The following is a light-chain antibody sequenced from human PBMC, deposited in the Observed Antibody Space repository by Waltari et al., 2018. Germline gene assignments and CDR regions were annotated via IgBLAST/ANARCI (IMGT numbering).Light chain of an antibody. CDR1: KYVGNW. Sequence: TGRARKYVGNWLGRCQQKPGKAPELLISAAYTLQSGVPSRFSGSGSGTDFTLTISSLQPEDFATYYCQQTYSFPLTFGGGTKVEIK. J-gene: IGKJ4*01. CDR3: QQTYSFPLT. V-gene: IGKV1-12*01. CDR2: AAY.